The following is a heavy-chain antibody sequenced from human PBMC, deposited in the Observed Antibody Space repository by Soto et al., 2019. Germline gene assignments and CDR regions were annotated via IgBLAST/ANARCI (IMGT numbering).Heavy chain of an antibody. CDR3: ARDSAAYYYDSSGYSQFHWFDP. V-gene: IGHV4-61*01. D-gene: IGHD3-22*01. J-gene: IGHJ5*02. CDR2: IYYSGST. CDR1: GGSISSSSYY. Sequence: SETLSLTCTVTGGSISSSSYYWGWIRQPPGKGLEWIGYIYYSGSTNYNPSLKSRVTISVDTSKNQFSLKLSSVTAADTAVYYCARDSAAYYYDSSGYSQFHWFDPWGKGTLVTVSS.